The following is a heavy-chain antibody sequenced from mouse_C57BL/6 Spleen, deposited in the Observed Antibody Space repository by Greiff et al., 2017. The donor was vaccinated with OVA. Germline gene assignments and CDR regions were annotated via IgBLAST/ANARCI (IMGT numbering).Heavy chain of an antibody. CDR2: INPSTGGT. Sequence: EVQGVESGPELVKPGASVKISCKASGYSFTGYYMNWVKQSPEKSLEWIGEINPSTGGTTYNQKFKAKATLTVDKTSSTAYMQLKSLTSEDSAVYYCAPDYDWFAYWGQGTLVTVSA. CDR3: APDYDWFAY. J-gene: IGHJ3*01. V-gene: IGHV1-42*01. D-gene: IGHD2-4*01. CDR1: GYSFTGYY.